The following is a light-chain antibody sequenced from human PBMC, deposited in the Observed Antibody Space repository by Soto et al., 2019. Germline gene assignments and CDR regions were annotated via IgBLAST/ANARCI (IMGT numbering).Light chain of an antibody. CDR1: QSISTY. V-gene: IGKV1-39*01. Sequence: DIQMTQSPSSLSASVGDRVTISCRPSQSISTYLNWYQQKPGKAPKLLIYGGSNLQSGVPSRFSGSGSGTGFTLTINSLQPEDFATYYCKQSYSVPPTFGQGTKLEMK. J-gene: IGKJ2*01. CDR2: GGS. CDR3: KQSYSVPPT.